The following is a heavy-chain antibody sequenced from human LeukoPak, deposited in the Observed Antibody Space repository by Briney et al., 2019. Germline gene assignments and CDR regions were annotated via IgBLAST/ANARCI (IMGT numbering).Heavy chain of an antibody. V-gene: IGHV3-23*01. Sequence: GGSLRLSCAASGFSFNSYAMSWVRHAPGKGLEWVSTVTGSGGSTYSADSVKGRFTISRDNSKNTLYLQMNSLRAEDTAVYYCAKGRSGVSSAAINYWGQGTLVTVSS. CDR1: GFSFNSYA. CDR3: AKGRSGVSSAAINY. CDR2: VTGSGGST. J-gene: IGHJ4*02. D-gene: IGHD2-2*01.